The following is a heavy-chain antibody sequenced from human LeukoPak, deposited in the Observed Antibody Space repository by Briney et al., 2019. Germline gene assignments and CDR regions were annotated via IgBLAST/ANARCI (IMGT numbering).Heavy chain of an antibody. J-gene: IGHJ3*02. CDR2: ISGSGGNT. D-gene: IGHD5-18*01. CDR1: GFNFSSYA. Sequence: GGSLRLSCAASGFNFSSYAMSCVRQPPGKWLEWVAAISGSGGNTYYAHSVTGQFTISRDNSKNTLYLQMNSLRADDTGVYYCAKRKDEYSYNDAFDIWGQGTMVTVSS. V-gene: IGHV3-23*01. CDR3: AKRKDEYSYNDAFDI.